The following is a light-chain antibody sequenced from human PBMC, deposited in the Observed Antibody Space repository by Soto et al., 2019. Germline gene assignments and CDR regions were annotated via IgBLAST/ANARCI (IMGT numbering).Light chain of an antibody. J-gene: IGKJ2*02. CDR3: QQSYSTRPCT. CDR2: AAS. Sequence: DIQMTQSRSSLSASVGDRVTITCRASQSISSYLNWYQQKPGKAPNLLIYAASNLQSGVPSRFSGSGSGTDFTLTISSLQPEDFATYYCQQSYSTRPCTFGQGTKLEIK. CDR1: QSISSY. V-gene: IGKV1-39*01.